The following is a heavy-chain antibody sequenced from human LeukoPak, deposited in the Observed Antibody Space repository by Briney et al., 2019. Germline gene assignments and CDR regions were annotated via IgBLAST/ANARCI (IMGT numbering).Heavy chain of an antibody. D-gene: IGHD2-2*01. CDR1: GFTFSSYW. J-gene: IGHJ4*02. Sequence: PGGSLRLSCAASGFTFSSYWMSWVRQAPGKGLEWVANIKQDGSEKYYVDSGKGRFTISRDNAKNSLYLQMNSLRAEDTAVYYCARDLFIVVVPAAMGYWGQGTLVTVSS. CDR2: IKQDGSEK. V-gene: IGHV3-7*01. CDR3: ARDLFIVVVPAAMGY.